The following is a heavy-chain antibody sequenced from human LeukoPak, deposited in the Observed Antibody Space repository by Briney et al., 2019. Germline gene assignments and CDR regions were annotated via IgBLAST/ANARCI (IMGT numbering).Heavy chain of an antibody. D-gene: IGHD3-10*01. Sequence: ASVNVSCKASGYTLTELSMHWVRQAPGKGLEWMGGFDPEDGERIYAQKFQGRLTMTEDTSTDTAYMELSSLRSEDTAVYYCATLMFRGVIGDNYFGMDVWGKGTTVTVSS. CDR3: ATLMFRGVIGDNYFGMDV. V-gene: IGHV1-24*01. CDR1: GYTLTELS. CDR2: FDPEDGER. J-gene: IGHJ6*04.